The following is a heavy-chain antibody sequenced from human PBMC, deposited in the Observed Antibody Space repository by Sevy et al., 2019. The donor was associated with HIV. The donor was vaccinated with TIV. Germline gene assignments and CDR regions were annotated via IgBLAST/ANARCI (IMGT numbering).Heavy chain of an antibody. CDR3: AKDPQGYYYYYGMDV. CDR1: GFTFSSYA. V-gene: IGHV3-23*01. Sequence: GGSLRLSCAASGFTFSSYAMSWVRQAPGKGLEWVSAISGSGGSTYYADSVKGRFTISRDNSKNTLYLQMNSLRAEDTAGYYCAKDPQGYYYYYGMDVWGQGTTVTVSS. CDR2: ISGSGGST. J-gene: IGHJ6*02.